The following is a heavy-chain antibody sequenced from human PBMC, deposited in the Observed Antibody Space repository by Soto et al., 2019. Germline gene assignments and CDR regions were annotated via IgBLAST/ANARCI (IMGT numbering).Heavy chain of an antibody. J-gene: IGHJ4*02. CDR3: AIRTGTYPYYFDY. Sequence: QVQLVQSGAEVKKPGASVKVSCKASGYTFTSYGLSWMRQAPGKGLEWMGWISRYNGNTNYVQELQGRVPKTADTPPTTGYMELRSLLSDATAVYYCAIRTGTYPYYFDYWGQGTLVTVS. D-gene: IGHD1-26*01. CDR1: GYTFTSYG. CDR2: ISRYNGNT. V-gene: IGHV1-18*01.